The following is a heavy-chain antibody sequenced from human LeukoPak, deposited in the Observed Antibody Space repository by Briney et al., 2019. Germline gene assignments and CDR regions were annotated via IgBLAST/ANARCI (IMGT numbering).Heavy chain of an antibody. Sequence: PSETLSLTCTVSGGSISSYYWSWVRQPPGKGLEWIGYIYYSGSTNYNPSLKSRVTISVGTSKNQFSLKLSPVTAAGTPVYYCARAQEEWLLVDTAMVPTGYYYYYMDVWGKGTTVTVSS. D-gene: IGHD5-18*01. CDR3: ARAQEEWLLVDTAMVPTGYYYYYMDV. CDR2: IYYSGST. J-gene: IGHJ6*03. CDR1: GGSISSYY. V-gene: IGHV4-59*01.